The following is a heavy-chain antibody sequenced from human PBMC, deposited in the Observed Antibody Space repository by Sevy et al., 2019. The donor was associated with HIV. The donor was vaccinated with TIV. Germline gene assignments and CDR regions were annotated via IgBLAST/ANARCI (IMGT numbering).Heavy chain of an antibody. J-gene: IGHJ4*02. V-gene: IGHV3-7*01. D-gene: IGHD2-15*01. CDR2: IKQDGSKR. Sequence: GGSLRLSCAASGFSFSNYWMSWVRQAPGKGLEWVANIKQDGSKREYVDSVKGRLTISRDNGKNSVYLQMDSLRAEDTAVYYCGGEGSGGFDYWGQGTLVTVSS. CDR1: GFSFSNYW. CDR3: GGEGSGGFDY.